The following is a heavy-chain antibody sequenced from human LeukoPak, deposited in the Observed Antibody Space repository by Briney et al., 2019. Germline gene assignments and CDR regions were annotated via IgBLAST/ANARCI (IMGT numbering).Heavy chain of an antibody. CDR3: ARHESGSYWAGAFDI. CDR1: GGSISSYY. J-gene: IGHJ3*02. CDR2: IYYSGST. V-gene: IGHV4-59*08. D-gene: IGHD1-26*01. Sequence: SEALSLTCTVSGGSISSYYWSWIRQPPGKGLEWIGNIYYSGSTNYNPSLKIRVAISVDTSQNHFCLNLSSVTAADTAVYYCARHESGSYWAGAFDIWGQGTMVTVSS.